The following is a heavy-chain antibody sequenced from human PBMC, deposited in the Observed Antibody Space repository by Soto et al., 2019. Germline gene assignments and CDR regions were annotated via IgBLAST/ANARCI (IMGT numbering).Heavy chain of an antibody. Sequence: QVQLVESGGDVVQPGRSLRLSCAASAFTFSSYAMHWVRQAPGKGLEWVAAISYDGNNKYYADSVKGRFTISRDNSKNTLYLQMNSLRVEDSAVYSCARDRWGVLGFDIDWYFDLWGRGTLVTVSS. J-gene: IGHJ2*01. V-gene: IGHV3-30-3*01. CDR1: AFTFSSYA. CDR2: ISYDGNNK. D-gene: IGHD3-10*01. CDR3: ARDRWGVLGFDIDWYFDL.